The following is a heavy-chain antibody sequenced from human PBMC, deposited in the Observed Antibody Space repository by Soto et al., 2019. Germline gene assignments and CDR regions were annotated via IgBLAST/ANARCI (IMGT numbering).Heavy chain of an antibody. CDR3: ASAYYYDSSGYSPGGY. CDR1: GRSFSGYW. D-gene: IGHD3-22*01. CDR2: IKQDASQK. V-gene: IGHV3-7*01. Sequence: GGSLSLSCAAYGRSFSGYWISWFRQAPMKGLEGLANIKQDASQKCYVDSVRGRFTISRDNAKNSLYLQMNSLRVEHTAVYYCASAYYYDSSGYSPGGYWGQGTLVTVSS. J-gene: IGHJ4*02.